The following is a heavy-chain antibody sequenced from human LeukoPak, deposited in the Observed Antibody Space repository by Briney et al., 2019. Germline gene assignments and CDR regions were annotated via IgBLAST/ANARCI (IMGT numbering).Heavy chain of an antibody. CDR3: ARRIFGVVISNWFDP. V-gene: IGHV1-8*01. Sequence: ASVKVSCKASGYTFTSYDINWVRQATGQVLEWMGWMNPNSGNTGYAQKFQGRVTMTRNTSISTAYMELSSLRSEDTAVYYCARRIFGVVISNWFDPWGQGTLVTVSS. D-gene: IGHD3-3*01. CDR1: GYTFTSYD. CDR2: MNPNSGNT. J-gene: IGHJ5*02.